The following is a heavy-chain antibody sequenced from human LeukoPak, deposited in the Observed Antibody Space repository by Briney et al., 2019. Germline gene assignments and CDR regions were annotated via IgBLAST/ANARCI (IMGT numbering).Heavy chain of an antibody. Sequence: SVKVSCKASGGTFSSYAISWVRQAPGQGLEWMGRIIPIFGTANYAQKFQGRVTITTDESTSTAYMELSSLRSEDTAVYYCARVGRGYSYGLTAKTENNQGYYSYMDVWGKGTTVTVSS. J-gene: IGHJ6*03. CDR3: ARVGRGYSYGLTAKTENNQGYYSYMDV. D-gene: IGHD5-18*01. CDR1: GGTFSSYA. CDR2: IIPIFGTA. V-gene: IGHV1-69*05.